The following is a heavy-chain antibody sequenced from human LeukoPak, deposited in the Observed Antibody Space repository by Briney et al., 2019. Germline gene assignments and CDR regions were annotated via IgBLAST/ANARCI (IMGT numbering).Heavy chain of an antibody. CDR3: ARVTINYGDYVHYFDY. Sequence: GGSLRLSCAASGFTFSDYAMSWVRPAPGKGLEWVANIKQDGSEKYYVDSVKGRFTISRDNAKNSLYLQMNSLRAEDTAVYYCARVTINYGDYVHYFDYWGQGTLVTVSS. CDR2: IKQDGSEK. J-gene: IGHJ4*02. CDR1: GFTFSDYA. D-gene: IGHD4-17*01. V-gene: IGHV3-7*01.